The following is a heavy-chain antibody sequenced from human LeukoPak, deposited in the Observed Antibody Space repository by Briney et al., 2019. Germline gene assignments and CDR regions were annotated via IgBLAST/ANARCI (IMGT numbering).Heavy chain of an antibody. Sequence: GGSLRLSCTASGFTFGDYAMSWVRQAPGKGLEWVGFIRSKAYGGTTEYAASVKGRFTISRDDSKSIAYLQMNSLKTEDTAVYYRTRDQGGYDGLNYYYYMDVWGKGTTVTISS. CDR1: GFTFGDYA. V-gene: IGHV3-49*04. CDR2: IRSKAYGGTT. D-gene: IGHD5-12*01. J-gene: IGHJ6*03. CDR3: TRDQGGYDGLNYYYYMDV.